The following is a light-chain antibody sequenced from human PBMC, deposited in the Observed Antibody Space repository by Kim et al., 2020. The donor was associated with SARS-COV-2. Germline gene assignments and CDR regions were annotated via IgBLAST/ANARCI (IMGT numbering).Light chain of an antibody. CDR3: SAWDYSVNAWV. Sequence: QTATLTCTGDSNNVGNEGAAWLQQHPGNPPKLLFYRNNARPSGISQRLSASRSGSTASLTITGLQPDDEADYYCSAWDYSVNAWVFGGGTKLTVL. J-gene: IGLJ2*01. CDR1: SNNVGNEG. CDR2: RNN. V-gene: IGLV10-54*01.